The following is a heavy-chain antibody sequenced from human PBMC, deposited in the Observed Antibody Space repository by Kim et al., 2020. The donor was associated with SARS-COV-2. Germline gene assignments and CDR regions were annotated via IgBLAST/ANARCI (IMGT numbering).Heavy chain of an antibody. CDR3: TRDRSGGGDY. V-gene: IGHV3-72*01. CDR2: MRNNAATYST. D-gene: IGHD1-26*01. J-gene: IGHJ4*02. Sequence: GGSLRLSCAASGFTFSDHFMDWFRQAPGKGLEWVARMRNNAATYSTEYAASVKGRFTISRDDSRNSLYLQMNSLTSEDTAVYYCTRDRSGGGDYWGQGTLVTVSS. CDR1: GFTFSDHF.